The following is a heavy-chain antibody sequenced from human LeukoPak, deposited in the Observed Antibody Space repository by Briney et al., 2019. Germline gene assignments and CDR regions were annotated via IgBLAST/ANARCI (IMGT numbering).Heavy chain of an antibody. V-gene: IGHV4-4*07. CDR3: ARDGSVVTASPYGMDV. CDR1: GGSISSYY. D-gene: IGHD2-21*02. CDR2: IYYSGST. J-gene: IGHJ6*02. Sequence: SETLSLTCTVSGGSISSYYWSWIRQPAGKGLEWIGSIYYSGSTYYNPSLKSRVTISVDTSKNQFSLKLSSVTAADTAVYYCARDGSVVTASPYGMDVWGQGTTVTVSS.